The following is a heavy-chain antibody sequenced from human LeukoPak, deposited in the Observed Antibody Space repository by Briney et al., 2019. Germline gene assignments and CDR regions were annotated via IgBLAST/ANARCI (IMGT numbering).Heavy chain of an antibody. CDR2: ISFDGSYK. J-gene: IGHJ3*01. V-gene: IGHV3-30*04. CDR1: GFTISGDA. CDR3: ARETLDALDL. Sequence: PGTSLRLSCTASGFTISGDAMHWVRQAPGKGPQWVAHISFDGSYKYYADSVKGRFTISRDNSKNTLYLQMNSLRTDGTALFYCARETLDALDLWGPGTLVTVSS.